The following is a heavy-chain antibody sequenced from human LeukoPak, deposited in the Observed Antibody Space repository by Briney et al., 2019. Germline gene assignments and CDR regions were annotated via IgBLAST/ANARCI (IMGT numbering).Heavy chain of an antibody. CDR3: VRATGAVAVRGWASDI. D-gene: IGHD6-19*01. Sequence: SETLSFTCGVSGYSISSNHWWEWVRQPPGKGLEWIGEIYHDGTTKYSASLKSRATISLDKFKNQFSLNVISVTAADTAVYYCVRATGAVAVRGWASDIWGHGTMVTVSS. CDR2: IYHDGTT. CDR1: GYSISSNHW. V-gene: IGHV4-4*02. J-gene: IGHJ3*02.